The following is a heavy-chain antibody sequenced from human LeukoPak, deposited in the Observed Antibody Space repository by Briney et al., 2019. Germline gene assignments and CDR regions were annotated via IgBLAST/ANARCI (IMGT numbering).Heavy chain of an antibody. V-gene: IGHV4-59*01. CDR3: ARADPNASGYFYRFNWFDP. CDR1: GCSMSSYY. CDR2: IYYSGST. Sequence: SETLSLTCTVSGCSMSSYYWNWVRQPPGKGLEWIGNIYYSGSTDYNPSLKSRVTISLDTSKFQFSLRLNSVTAADTAVYYCARADPNASGYFYRFNWFDPWGQGTLVTVSS. D-gene: IGHD3-10*01. J-gene: IGHJ5*02.